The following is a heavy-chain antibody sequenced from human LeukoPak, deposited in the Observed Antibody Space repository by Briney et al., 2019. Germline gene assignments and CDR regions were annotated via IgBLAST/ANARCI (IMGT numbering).Heavy chain of an antibody. CDR3: ARDPGCGGDCPNFDY. Sequence: SETLSLTCTVSGGSISSGSYYWSWIRQPAGKGLEWIGRIYTSGSTNYNPSLKSRVTISVDTSKNQFSLKLSPVTAADTAVYYCARDPGCGGDCPNFDYWGQGTLVTVSS. J-gene: IGHJ4*02. CDR2: IYTSGST. CDR1: GGSISSGSYY. V-gene: IGHV4-61*02. D-gene: IGHD2-21*01.